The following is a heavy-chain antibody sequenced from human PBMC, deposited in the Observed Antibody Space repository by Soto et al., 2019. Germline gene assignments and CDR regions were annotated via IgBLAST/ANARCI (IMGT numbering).Heavy chain of an antibody. CDR1: GFTFSSYG. CDR2: ISYDGSNK. J-gene: IGHJ4*02. D-gene: IGHD5-12*01. Sequence: HPGGSLRLSCAASGFTFSSYGMHWVRQAPGKGLEWVAVISYDGSNKYYADSVKGRFTISRDNSKNTLYLQMNSLRAEDTAVYYCAKDHGWVATILDYWGQGTLVTVSS. CDR3: AKDHGWVATILDY. V-gene: IGHV3-30*18.